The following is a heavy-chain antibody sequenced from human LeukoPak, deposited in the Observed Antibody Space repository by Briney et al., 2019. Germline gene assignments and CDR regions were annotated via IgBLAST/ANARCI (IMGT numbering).Heavy chain of an antibody. V-gene: IGHV4-34*01. Sequence: PSETLSLTCAVYGGSFSGYYWSWIRQPPGKGLEWLGEINHSGSTNYNPSLKSRVTISVDTSKNQFSLKLSSVTAADTAVYYCASRKDYVWGSYRFAYWGQGTLVTVSS. CDR1: GGSFSGYY. CDR2: INHSGST. D-gene: IGHD3-16*02. J-gene: IGHJ4*02. CDR3: ASRKDYVWGSYRFAY.